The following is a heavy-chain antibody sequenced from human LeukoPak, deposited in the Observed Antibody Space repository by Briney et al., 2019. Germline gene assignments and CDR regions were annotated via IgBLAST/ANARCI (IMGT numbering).Heavy chain of an antibody. V-gene: IGHV4-31*03. CDR1: GGSISSGGYY. D-gene: IGHD2-2*02. CDR2: IYYSGST. Sequence: SETLSLTCTVSGGSISSGGYYWSWIRQHPGKGLEWIGYIYYSGSTYYNPSLKSRVTMSVDTSKNQFSLKLSSVTAADTAVYYCARAVDCSSTSCYTFDYWGQGTLVTVSS. CDR3: ARAVDCSSTSCYTFDY. J-gene: IGHJ4*02.